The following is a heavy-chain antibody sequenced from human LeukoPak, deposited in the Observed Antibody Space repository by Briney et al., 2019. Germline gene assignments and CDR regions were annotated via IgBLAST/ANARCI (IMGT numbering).Heavy chain of an antibody. J-gene: IGHJ3*02. CDR3: ARGGRWELPRPYSFDI. D-gene: IGHD1-26*01. V-gene: IGHV1-18*03. CDR2: ISTYNGHT. CDR1: GYTFTSYS. Sequence: ASVKVSCKASGYTFTSYSITWVRQAPGQGLEWMGWISTYNGHTNYAQKLQGRVTMTKDTSTTTAYMELRSLRSDDMAVYYCARGGRWELPRPYSFDIWGQGTMVTVSS.